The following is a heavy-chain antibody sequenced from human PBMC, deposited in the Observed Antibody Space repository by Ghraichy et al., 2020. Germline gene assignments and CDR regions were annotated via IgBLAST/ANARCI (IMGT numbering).Heavy chain of an antibody. J-gene: IGHJ6*02. CDR3: AKDIVVVPADYYGMAV. CDR1: GFTFDDYA. D-gene: IGHD2-2*01. V-gene: IGHV3-43*02. CDR2: ITWDGATI. Sequence: GGSLRLSCAASGFTFDDYAMHWVRQAPGKGLEWVSLITWDGATISYADSVKGRFTISRDNNKNSLTLQMNSLRTEDTSLYYCAKDIVVVPADYYGMAVWGQGTTVIVSS.